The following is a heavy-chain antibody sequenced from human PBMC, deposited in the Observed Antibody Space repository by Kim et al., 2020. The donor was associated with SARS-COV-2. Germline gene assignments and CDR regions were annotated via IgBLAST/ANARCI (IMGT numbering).Heavy chain of an antibody. J-gene: IGHJ3*02. CDR2: INWNGGST. CDR1: GFTFDDYG. Sequence: GGSLRLSCAASGFTFDDYGMSWVRQAPGKGLEWVSGINWNGGSTGYADSVKGRFTISRDNAKNSLYLQMNSLRAEDTALYHCARGTYYYDSSGYLDAFDIWGQGTMVTVSS. CDR3: ARGTYYYDSSGYLDAFDI. D-gene: IGHD3-22*01. V-gene: IGHV3-20*01.